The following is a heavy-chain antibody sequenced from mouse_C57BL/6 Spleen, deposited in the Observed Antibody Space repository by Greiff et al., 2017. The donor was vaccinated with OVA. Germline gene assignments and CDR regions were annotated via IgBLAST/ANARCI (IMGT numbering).Heavy chain of an antibody. CDR2: ISSGGDYI. CDR1: GFTFSSYA. D-gene: IGHD1-1*01. J-gene: IGHJ2*01. Sequence: LQQSGEGLVKPGGSLKLSCAASGFTFSSYAMSWVRQTPEKRLEWVAYISSGGDYIYYADTVKGRFTISRDNARNTLYLQMSSLKSEDTAMYYCTRELRKFDYWGQGTTLTVSS. CDR3: TRELRKFDY. V-gene: IGHV5-9-1*02.